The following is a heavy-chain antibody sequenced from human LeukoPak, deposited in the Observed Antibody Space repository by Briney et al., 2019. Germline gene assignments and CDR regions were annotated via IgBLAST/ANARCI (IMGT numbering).Heavy chain of an antibody. D-gene: IGHD3-10*02. J-gene: IGHJ5*02. CDR2: IKSKTDGGTT. Sequence: PGGSLRLSCAASGFIFSNAWMTWVRQAPGKGLEWVGRIKSKTDGGTTDYAAPVKGRFTISRDDSKDTLYLHLNSLKTEDTAMYYCCSNWFDPWGQGTLVTVSS. CDR1: GFIFSNAW. V-gene: IGHV3-15*01. CDR3: CSNWFDP.